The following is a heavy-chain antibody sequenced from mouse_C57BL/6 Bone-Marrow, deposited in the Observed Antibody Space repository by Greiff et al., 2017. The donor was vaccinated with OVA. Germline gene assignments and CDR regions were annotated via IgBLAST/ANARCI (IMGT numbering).Heavy chain of an antibody. V-gene: IGHV1-5*01. D-gene: IGHD2-1*01. Sequence: VQLQQSGTVLARPGASVKMSCKTSGYTFTSYWMHWVKQRPGQGLEWIGAIYPGNSDTSYNQKFKGKAKLTAVTSASTAYMELSSRTNEDSAVYYCTRRSYYGNYGFAYWGQGTLVTVSA. J-gene: IGHJ3*01. CDR3: TRRSYYGNYGFAY. CDR2: IYPGNSDT. CDR1: GYTFTSYW.